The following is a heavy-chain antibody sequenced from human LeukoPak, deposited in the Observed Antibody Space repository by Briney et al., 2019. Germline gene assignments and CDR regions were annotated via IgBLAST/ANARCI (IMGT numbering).Heavy chain of an antibody. V-gene: IGHV4-59*08. CDR3: ARLGFGSSSWYGDDAFDI. CDR2: IYYSGST. Sequence: NPSETLSLTCTVSGGSISSYYWSWIRQPPGKGLEWIGYIYYSGSTNYNPSLKSRVTISVDTSKNQFSLKLSSVTAADTAVYYCARLGFGSSSWYGDDAFDIWGQGTMVTVSS. J-gene: IGHJ3*02. D-gene: IGHD6-13*01. CDR1: GGSISSYY.